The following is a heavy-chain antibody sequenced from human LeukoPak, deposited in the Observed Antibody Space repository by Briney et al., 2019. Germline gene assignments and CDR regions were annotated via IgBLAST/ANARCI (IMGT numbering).Heavy chain of an antibody. V-gene: IGHV4-34*01. CDR2: INHSGST. CDR1: GGSFSGYY. D-gene: IGHD2-21*02. CDR3: AGAYCGGDCYLQPPVH. J-gene: IGHJ4*02. Sequence: PSETLSLTCAVYGGSFSGYYWSWIRQPPGKGLEWIGEINHSGSTNYNPSLKSRVTISVDTSKNQFSLKLSSVTAADTAVYYCAGAYCGGDCYLQPPVHWGQGTLVTVSS.